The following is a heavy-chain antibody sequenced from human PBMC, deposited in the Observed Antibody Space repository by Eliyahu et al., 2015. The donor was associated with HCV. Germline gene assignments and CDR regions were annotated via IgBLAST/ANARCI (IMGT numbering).Heavy chain of an antibody. CDR1: GFXFSSYS. V-gene: IGHV3-21*01. D-gene: IGHD3-3*01. J-gene: IGHJ6*02. CDR3: ARITTKTYGMDV. CDR2: ISSSSSYI. Sequence: EVQLVESGGGLVKPGGSLRLSCAASGFXFSSYSMNWVRQAPGKGLEWVSSISSSSSYIYYADSVKGRFTISRDNAKNSLYLQMNSLRAEDTAVYYCARITTKTYGMDVWGQGTTVTVSS.